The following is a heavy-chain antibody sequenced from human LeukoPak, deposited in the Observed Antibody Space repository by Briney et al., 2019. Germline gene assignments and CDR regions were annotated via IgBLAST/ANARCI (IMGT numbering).Heavy chain of an antibody. CDR3: ARGFWFGGVIDHFDY. CDR1: GYTFTDYH. CDR2: INPNSGGT. Sequence: ASVKVSCKASGYTFTDYHMHWVRQAPGQGLEWMGWINPNSGGTNYAQKFQGRVSMTRDTSTSTAYMELSRLRSDDTAVYYCARGFWFGGVIDHFDYWGQGALVTVSS. J-gene: IGHJ4*02. V-gene: IGHV1-2*02. D-gene: IGHD3-16*02.